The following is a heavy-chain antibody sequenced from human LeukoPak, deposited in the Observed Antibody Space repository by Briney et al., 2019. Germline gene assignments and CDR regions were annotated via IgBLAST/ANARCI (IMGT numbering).Heavy chain of an antibody. CDR1: GFTFSSYG. Sequence: GGSLRLSYAASGFTFSSYGMHWVRQAPGKGLEWVAVISYDGSNKYYADSVKGRFTISRDNSKNTLYLQMNSLRAEDTAVYYCAKDYYGSGSYYNPWHYYYGMDVWGQGTTVTVSS. CDR3: AKDYYGSGSYYNPWHYYYGMDV. J-gene: IGHJ6*02. CDR2: ISYDGSNK. D-gene: IGHD3-10*01. V-gene: IGHV3-30*18.